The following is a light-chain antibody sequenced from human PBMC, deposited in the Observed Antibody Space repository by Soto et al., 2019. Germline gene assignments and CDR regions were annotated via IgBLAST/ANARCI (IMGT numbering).Light chain of an antibody. Sequence: EIVLTQSPATLSLSPGERATLSCRASQSVSSYLSCYHQKPGQAPRLLIYDASNRATGIPARFSGSGSGTDFTLTISSLEPEDFAVYYCQQRSNWPPTWTFGQGTKVDIK. V-gene: IGKV3-11*01. CDR1: QSVSSY. CDR3: QQRSNWPPTWT. J-gene: IGKJ1*01. CDR2: DAS.